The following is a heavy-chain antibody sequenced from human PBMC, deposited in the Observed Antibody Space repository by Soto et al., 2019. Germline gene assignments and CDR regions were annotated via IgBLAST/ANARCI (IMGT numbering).Heavy chain of an antibody. J-gene: IGHJ5*02. Sequence: QVQLVQSGAEVKKPGSSVKVSCKASGGTFSSYAISWVRQAPGQGLEWMGGIIPIFGTANSAQKFQGRVTITADESTSTAYMELSSLRSEDTAVYYCARDYDYVWGSYRLTSWFDPWGQGTLVTVSS. CDR2: IIPIFGTA. CDR1: GGTFSSYA. CDR3: ARDYDYVWGSYRLTSWFDP. D-gene: IGHD3-16*02. V-gene: IGHV1-69*12.